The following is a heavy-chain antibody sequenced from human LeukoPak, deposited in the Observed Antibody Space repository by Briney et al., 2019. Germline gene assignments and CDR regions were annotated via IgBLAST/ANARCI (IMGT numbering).Heavy chain of an antibody. CDR2: INPNSGGT. V-gene: IGHV1-2*06. CDR1: GYTFTGYY. D-gene: IGHD6-6*01. CDR3: YLFSSSLFDY. Sequence: ASVKVSCKASGYTFTGYYMHWVRQAPGQGLEWMGRINPNSGGTNYEQKFQGRVTMTRDTSISTAYMELSRLRSDDTAVYYCYLFSSSLFDYWGQGTLVTVSS. J-gene: IGHJ4*02.